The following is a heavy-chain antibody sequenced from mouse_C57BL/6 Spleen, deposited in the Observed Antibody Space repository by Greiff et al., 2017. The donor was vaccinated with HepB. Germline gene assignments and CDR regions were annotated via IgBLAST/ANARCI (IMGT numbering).Heavy chain of an antibody. D-gene: IGHD1-1*01. J-gene: IGHJ4*01. CDR2: IYIGNGYT. V-gene: IGHV1-58*01. CDR3: ARSSYGSSYDYAMDY. Sequence: EVQLQQSGAELVRPGSSVKMSCKTSGYTFTSYGINWVKQRPGQGLEWIGYIYIGNGYTEYNEKFKGKAKLTSDTSSSTAYMQLSRLTSEDSAIYFCARSSYGSSYDYAMDYWGQGTSVTVSS. CDR1: GYTFTSYG.